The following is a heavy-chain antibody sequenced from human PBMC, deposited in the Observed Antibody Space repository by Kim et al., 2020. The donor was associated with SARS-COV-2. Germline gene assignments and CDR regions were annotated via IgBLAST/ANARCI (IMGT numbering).Heavy chain of an antibody. CDR3: ARLYSHGYYF. CDR2: IYPADSDT. J-gene: IGHJ4*02. D-gene: IGHD3-22*01. CDR1: GYYFTSNW. V-gene: IGHV5-51*01. Sequence: GESLKISCKGSGYYFTSNWIGWVRQMPGKGLEWMGTIYPADSDTKYSPSFHGQVTFSADKSISTAYLQWSSLKASDTAMYYCARLYSHGYYFWGQGTLVTVSS.